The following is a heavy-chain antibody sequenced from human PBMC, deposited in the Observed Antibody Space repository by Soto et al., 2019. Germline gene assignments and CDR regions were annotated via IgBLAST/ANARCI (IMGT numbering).Heavy chain of an antibody. Sequence: QVQLQQWGAGLLKPSETLSLTCAVYRGSFSDYYWTWIHQPPGKGLEWIGEVNHSGSTNYNPSLKSRVTISVDTSKNQFSLKLSSVTAADTAVYYCAGGEPPVEVDYGMDVWGQGTTVTVSS. J-gene: IGHJ6*02. D-gene: IGHD2-15*01. CDR2: VNHSGST. CDR3: AGGEPPVEVDYGMDV. CDR1: RGSFSDYY. V-gene: IGHV4-34*01.